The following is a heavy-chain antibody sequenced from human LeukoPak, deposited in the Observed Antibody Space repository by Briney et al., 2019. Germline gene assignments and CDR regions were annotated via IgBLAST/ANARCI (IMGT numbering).Heavy chain of an antibody. J-gene: IGHJ4*02. CDR3: ARTTYSSSRTFDY. D-gene: IGHD6-13*01. CDR1: GGSVSSSSYY. CDR2: IYYSGST. Sequence: SETLSLTCTVSGGSVSSSSYYWGWIRQPPGKGLEWIGSIYYSGSTEYNPSLKSRVTISVDTSKNQFSLNLGSVTAADTAVYYCARTTYSSSRTFDYWGQGTLVTVSS. V-gene: IGHV4-39*01.